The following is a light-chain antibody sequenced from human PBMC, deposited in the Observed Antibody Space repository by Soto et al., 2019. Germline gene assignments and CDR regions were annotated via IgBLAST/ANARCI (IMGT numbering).Light chain of an antibody. Sequence: EIVMTQSPATLSVSPGERATLSCRASQSVSRSLAWYQQKPGQAPRLLIYGASTRAAGIPVRFSGSGSGTEFTLTISSLQSEDFAVYYCQQYNNWPQLTFGGGTKVEIK. V-gene: IGKV3-15*01. CDR3: QQYNNWPQLT. J-gene: IGKJ4*01. CDR2: GAS. CDR1: QSVSRS.